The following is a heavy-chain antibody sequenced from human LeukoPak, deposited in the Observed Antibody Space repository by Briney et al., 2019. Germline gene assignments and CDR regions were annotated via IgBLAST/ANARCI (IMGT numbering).Heavy chain of an antibody. Sequence: ASVKVSCKASGGTFSSYAISRVRQAPGRGLEWMGGIIPIFGTANYAQKFQGRVTITTDESTSTAYMELSSLRSEDTAVYYCAHNYGSGSYYTYYFDYWGQGTLVTVSS. CDR3: AHNYGSGSYYTYYFDY. J-gene: IGHJ4*02. CDR2: IIPIFGTA. D-gene: IGHD3-10*01. CDR1: GGTFSSYA. V-gene: IGHV1-69*05.